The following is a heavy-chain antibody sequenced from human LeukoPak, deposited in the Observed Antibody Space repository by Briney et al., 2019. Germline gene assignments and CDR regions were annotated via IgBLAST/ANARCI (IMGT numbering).Heavy chain of an antibody. D-gene: IGHD5-18*01. CDR1: GFTLSNYA. CDR3: ARRGYNYEFDY. V-gene: IGHV3-23*01. Sequence: GGSLRLPCTASGFTLSNYAMSWVRQAPGKGLEWVSDQSDTGAYTNYVGSAKGRFTISRDNSKNTLYLQMNSLRTEDTALYYCARRGYNYEFDYWGQGTLVTVSS. J-gene: IGHJ4*02. CDR2: QSDTGAYT.